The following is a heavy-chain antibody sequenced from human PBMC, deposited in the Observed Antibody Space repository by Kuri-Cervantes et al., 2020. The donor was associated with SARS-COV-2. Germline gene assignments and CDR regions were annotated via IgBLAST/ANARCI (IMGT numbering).Heavy chain of an antibody. CDR1: GFTFSSYS. CDR3: ASTPGQWLVLNYFDY. Sequence: LSLTCAASGFTFSSYSMNWVRQAPGKGLEWVSSISSSSSYIYYADSVKGRFTISRDNAKNSLYLQMNSLRAEDTAVYYCASTPGQWLVLNYFDYWGQGTLVTVSS. D-gene: IGHD6-19*01. J-gene: IGHJ4*02. V-gene: IGHV3-21*01. CDR2: ISSSSSYI.